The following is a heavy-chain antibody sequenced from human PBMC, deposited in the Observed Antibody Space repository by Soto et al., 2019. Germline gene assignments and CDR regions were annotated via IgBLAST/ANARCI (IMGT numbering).Heavy chain of an antibody. Sequence: ASVKVSCKASGYTFTSYGISWVRQAPGQGLEWMGWISAYNGNTNYAQKLQGRVTMTTDTSTSTAYMELRSLRSDDTAVYYCARYRGTTYYDLGGNWFDPWGQGTLVTVSS. D-gene: IGHD3-3*01. CDR1: GYTFTSYG. V-gene: IGHV1-18*01. CDR3: ARYRGTTYYDLGGNWFDP. J-gene: IGHJ5*02. CDR2: ISAYNGNT.